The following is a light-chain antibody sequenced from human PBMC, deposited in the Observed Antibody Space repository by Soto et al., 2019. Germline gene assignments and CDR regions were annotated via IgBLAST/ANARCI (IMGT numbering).Light chain of an antibody. Sequence: QSALTQPASVSWSPGHSITISCTGTSSDVGGYNYVSWYQQHPGKAPKLMIYDVSNRPSGVSNRFSGSKSGNTASLTISGLQAEDEADYYCSSYTSSSTLVFGGGTKVTVL. CDR3: SSYTSSSTLV. V-gene: IGLV2-14*01. J-gene: IGLJ2*01. CDR1: SSDVGGYNY. CDR2: DVS.